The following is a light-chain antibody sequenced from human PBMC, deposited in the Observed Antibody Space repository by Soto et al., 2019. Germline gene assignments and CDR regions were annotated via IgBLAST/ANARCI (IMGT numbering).Light chain of an antibody. CDR2: GAS. CDR3: QQYGSSPTT. J-gene: IGKJ1*01. Sequence: EIGFTQSPCTLSLYPGERATLSCRASQSVTSSYLAWWQQKPGQAPRLLIYGASSRATGIPDRFSGSGSGTDFTLTISRLEPEDFAVYFCQQYGSSPTTFGHGTKVDIK. CDR1: QSVTSSY. V-gene: IGKV3-20*01.